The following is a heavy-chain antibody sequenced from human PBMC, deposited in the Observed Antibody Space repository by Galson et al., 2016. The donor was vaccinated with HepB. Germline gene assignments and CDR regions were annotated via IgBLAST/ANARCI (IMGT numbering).Heavy chain of an antibody. CDR2: IWYDGSHK. CDR3: ARDSVYGSGSYSFDY. V-gene: IGHV3-33*01. D-gene: IGHD3-10*01. CDR1: GFTFSSYG. J-gene: IGHJ4*02. Sequence: SLRLSCAASGFTFSSYGMHWVRQAPGKGLEWVAVIWYDGSHKFYADSVKGRFTISRDNFKNTLYLQLNSLRAEETALYYCARDSVYGSGSYSFDYWGQGTLVTVSS.